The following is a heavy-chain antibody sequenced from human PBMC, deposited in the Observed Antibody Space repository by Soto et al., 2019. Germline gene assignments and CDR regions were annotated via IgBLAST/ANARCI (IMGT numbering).Heavy chain of an antibody. CDR3: ATGGPIIPSFRRLILHSYFDS. CDR1: GASFRGYY. V-gene: IGHV4-34*01. J-gene: IGHJ5*01. Sequence: SSETLSLTCAVYGASFRGYYWSWIRQSPEKGLEWIGEIDQSGSTKYNPSLKSRVTMLVDTSKKQFSLKVTSVTAADTATYYCATGGPIIPSFRRLILHSYFDSCGQGTPGTVSS. D-gene: IGHD5-18*01. CDR2: IDQSGST.